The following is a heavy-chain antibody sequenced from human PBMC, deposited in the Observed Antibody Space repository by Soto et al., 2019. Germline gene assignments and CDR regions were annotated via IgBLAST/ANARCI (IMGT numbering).Heavy chain of an antibody. CDR2: IWYDGSNK. CDR3: ARDRRFLEWLDY. D-gene: IGHD3-3*01. V-gene: IGHV3-33*01. Sequence: QMHLVESGGGVVQPGRSLTLSCVASGFTFTSSGIHWVRQAPGKGLEWVAVIWYDGSNKYYGDSVKGRFSISRDNSKNTVYLQMNTLRAEDTAVYYCARDRRFLEWLDYWGQGTLVSVSS. CDR1: GFTFTSSG. J-gene: IGHJ4*02.